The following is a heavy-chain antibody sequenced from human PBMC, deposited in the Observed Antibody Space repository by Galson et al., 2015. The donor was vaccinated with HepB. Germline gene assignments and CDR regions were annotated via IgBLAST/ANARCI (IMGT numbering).Heavy chain of an antibody. D-gene: IGHD2-15*01. CDR1: GLTLSNYW. V-gene: IGHV3-7*01. CDR2: INEDGSQK. CDR3: ARFARIPDH. J-gene: IGHJ4*02. Sequence: SLRLSCAASGLTLSNYWMTWVRQAPGKGLEWVANINEDGSQKSYGDSVKGRFTISRDNGKNSLYLQMNGRRVEDTAVYYCARFARIPDHWGQGTLVTVSS.